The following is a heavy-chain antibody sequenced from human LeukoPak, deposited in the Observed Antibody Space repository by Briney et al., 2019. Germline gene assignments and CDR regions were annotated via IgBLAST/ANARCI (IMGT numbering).Heavy chain of an antibody. CDR2: ISGSGGST. D-gene: IGHD2-2*01. V-gene: IGHV3-23*01. Sequence: GGSLRLSCAASGFTFSNYAMSWVRQAPGKGLEWVSAISGSGGSTYYADSVKGRFTISRDNSKNTLYLQMNSLRAEDTAVYYCAKGHKYCSSTSCYARDWGQGTLVTVSS. CDR1: GFTFSNYA. CDR3: AKGHKYCSSTSCYARD. J-gene: IGHJ4*02.